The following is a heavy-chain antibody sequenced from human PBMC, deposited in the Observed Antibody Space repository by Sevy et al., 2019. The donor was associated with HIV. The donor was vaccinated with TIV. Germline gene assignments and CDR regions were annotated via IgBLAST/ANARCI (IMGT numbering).Heavy chain of an antibody. CDR3: ARDSHINMQYFQH. D-gene: IGHD3-10*01. CDR2: ISFLSNYI. Sequence: GGSLRLSCAASGFTFSAYSMNWVRQAPGKGLEWVSSISFLSNYIYYADSVKARFIISRDNAKSSLYLQMNSLRAEDTAVYYCARDSHINMQYFQHWGQGTRVTVSS. V-gene: IGHV3-21*01. J-gene: IGHJ1*01. CDR1: GFTFSAYS.